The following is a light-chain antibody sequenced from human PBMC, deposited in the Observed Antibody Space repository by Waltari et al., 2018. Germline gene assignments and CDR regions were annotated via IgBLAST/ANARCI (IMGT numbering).Light chain of an antibody. J-gene: IGLJ2*01. CDR2: YDK. V-gene: IGLV3-21*01. Sequence: SYVLTQPPSVSVAPGMTARITCGGNNIASKSVHWYRQSPGQAPVLVIFYDKDRPARIPDRFSGSNSGTTATLTISRVEAGDEADYYCQVWDSSTSHVVFGAGTKLTVL. CDR3: QVWDSSTSHVV. CDR1: NIASKS.